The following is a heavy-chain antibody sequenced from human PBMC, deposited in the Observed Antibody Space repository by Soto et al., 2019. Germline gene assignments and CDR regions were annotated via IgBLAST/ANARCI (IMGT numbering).Heavy chain of an antibody. Sequence: SVKVSCKASGGTFSSYAISWVRQAPGQGLEWMGGIIPIFGTANYAQKFQGRVTITADKSTSTAYMELSSLRSEDTAVYYCARSTMVRGVIIHYYYYGMDVWGQGTTVTVS. CDR1: GGTFSSYA. J-gene: IGHJ6*02. CDR2: IIPIFGTA. D-gene: IGHD3-10*01. V-gene: IGHV1-69*06. CDR3: ARSTMVRGVIIHYYYYGMDV.